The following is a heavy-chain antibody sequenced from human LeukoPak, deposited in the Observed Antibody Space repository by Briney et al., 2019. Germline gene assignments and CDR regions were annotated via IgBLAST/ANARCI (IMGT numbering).Heavy chain of an antibody. CDR3: AKDRYGTIWFGETLPSLGVDY. Sequence: GGSLRLSCAASRFTLSNYWMSWVRQAPGKGLEWVANIKQDGSETYYVDSVKGRFTISRDNSKNTLYLQMNSLRAEDTAVYYCAKDRYGTIWFGETLPSLGVDYWGQGTLVTVSS. CDR2: IKQDGSET. D-gene: IGHD3-10*01. CDR1: RFTLSNYW. J-gene: IGHJ4*02. V-gene: IGHV3-7*01.